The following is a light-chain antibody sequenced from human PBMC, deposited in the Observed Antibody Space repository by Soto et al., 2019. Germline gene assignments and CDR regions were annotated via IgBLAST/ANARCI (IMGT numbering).Light chain of an antibody. J-gene: IGKJ5*01. CDR3: QQYHNWPPIT. Sequence: EMVMTQSPAILSVSPGESATLSCRASQSVNSNYLAWYQQHPGQPPRLLIYGASTRATGIPARFSGSGSGTEFTLTISSLQSEDFAVYYCQQYHNWPPITFGQGTRLEIK. CDR2: GAS. CDR1: QSVNSN. V-gene: IGKV3D-15*01.